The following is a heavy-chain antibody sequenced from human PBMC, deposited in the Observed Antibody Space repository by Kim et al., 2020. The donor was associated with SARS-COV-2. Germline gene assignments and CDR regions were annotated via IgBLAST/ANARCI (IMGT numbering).Heavy chain of an antibody. D-gene: IGHD2-2*01. CDR3: AKSVNPVVVPAALYYYYGMDV. CDR2: ISGSGGST. CDR1: GFTFSSYA. Sequence: GGSLRLSCAASGFTFSSYAMSWVRQAPGKGLEWVSAISGSGGSTYYADSVKGRFTISRDNSKNTLYLQMNSLRDEDTAVYYCAKSVNPVVVPAALYYYYGMDVWGQGTTVTVSS. J-gene: IGHJ6*02. V-gene: IGHV3-23*01.